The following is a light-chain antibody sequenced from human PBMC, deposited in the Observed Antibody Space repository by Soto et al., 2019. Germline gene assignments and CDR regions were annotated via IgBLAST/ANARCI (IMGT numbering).Light chain of an antibody. CDR3: QQGGNWPLT. CDR1: QSVSSH. CDR2: DAS. Sequence: EIVLTQSPVTLSLSPGEGATVSCRASQSVSSHLAWYQQNRGQAPRLLIYDASSRASGIPARFSGRGSGTDFTLTISYLEPEDFAIYYCQQGGNWPLTVGQGTRLEIK. V-gene: IGKV3-11*01. J-gene: IGKJ5*01.